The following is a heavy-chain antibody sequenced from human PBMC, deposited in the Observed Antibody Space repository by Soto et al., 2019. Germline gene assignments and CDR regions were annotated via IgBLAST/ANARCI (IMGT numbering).Heavy chain of an antibody. CDR3: ARERQWEPLPV. D-gene: IGHD1-26*01. V-gene: IGHV1-18*01. J-gene: IGHJ4*02. Sequence: QVQLVQSGAEGKKPGASVKVSCKTFGYTFTNYGITWVRQAPGQGLEGKGWVSAYNRNTNYAQRFHNRVTTATDTSTRTADMELSGLNSDGTARYSCARERQWEPLPVWGQGTLISVSP. CDR2: VSAYNRNT. CDR1: GYTFTNYG.